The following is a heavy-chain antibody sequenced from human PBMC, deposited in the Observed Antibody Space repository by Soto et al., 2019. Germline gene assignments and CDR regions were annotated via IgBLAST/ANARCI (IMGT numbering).Heavy chain of an antibody. CDR3: AKPYRGYHLAS. CDR2: ISGTGTST. V-gene: IGHV3-23*01. D-gene: IGHD2-2*01. CDR1: GFTFSNYA. J-gene: IGHJ5*02. Sequence: EVQVLESGGDLVQPGGSLRLSCVASGFTFSNYAMSWVRQAPGKGLEWVSTISGTGTSTYYADFVKGRFTISRDNSKNSLYVQMKSLRAGDTAGYYCAKPYRGYHLASWGQGTLVTVSS.